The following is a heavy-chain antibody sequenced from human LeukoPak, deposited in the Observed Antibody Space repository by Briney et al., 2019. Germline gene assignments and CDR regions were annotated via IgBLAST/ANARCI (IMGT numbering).Heavy chain of an antibody. V-gene: IGHV4-30-2*01. J-gene: IGHJ4*02. CDR1: GGSIRSGGYY. D-gene: IGHD6-13*01. CDR3: ARVGPQQLGYFDY. Sequence: SETLSLTCTVSGGSIRSGGYYWSWIRQPPGKGLEWIGYIYHSGSTYYNPSLKGRVTISVDRSKNQFSLKLSSVTAADTAVYYCARVGPQQLGYFDYWGQGTLVTVSS. CDR2: IYHSGST.